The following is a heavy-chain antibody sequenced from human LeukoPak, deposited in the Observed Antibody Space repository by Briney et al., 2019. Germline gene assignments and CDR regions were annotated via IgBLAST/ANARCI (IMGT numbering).Heavy chain of an antibody. CDR2: ISYSGSS. V-gene: IGHV4-59*08. CDR3: ATHFSRTSSFDY. J-gene: IGHJ4*02. Sequence: SETLSLTCTVPGGSIRNNYWSWIRQPPGKGLEWIGYISYSGSSNYNPSLKSRATISLDTSKSQFSLKLSSVTAADTAVYYCATHFSRTSSFDYWGQGTLVTVSS. CDR1: GGSIRNNY. D-gene: IGHD2-2*01.